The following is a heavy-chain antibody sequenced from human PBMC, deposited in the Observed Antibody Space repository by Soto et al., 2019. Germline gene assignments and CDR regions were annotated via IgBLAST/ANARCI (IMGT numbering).Heavy chain of an antibody. CDR3: ARLTYYVSTGYFES. CDR1: GGSMSSYY. D-gene: IGHD3-9*01. Sequence: PXETLSLTCAVAGGSMSSYYWTLIRQPPGRGLEWIGYIYYSGYTNYNPSLKSRVTMSVDMSMNRFSLKLSSVTAADTAAYYCARLTYYVSTGYFESWGKGTLVTVS. J-gene: IGHJ4*02. V-gene: IGHV4-59*01. CDR2: IYYSGYT.